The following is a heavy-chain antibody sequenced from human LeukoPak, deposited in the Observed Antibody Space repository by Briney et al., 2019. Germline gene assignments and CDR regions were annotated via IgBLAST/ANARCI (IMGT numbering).Heavy chain of an antibody. CDR2: IYYSGST. CDR3: AGEIYYYDSSGYYLGAFDI. Sequence: SETLSLTCTVSGGSISSSSYYWGWIRQPPGKGLEWIGSIYYSGSTYYNPSLKSRVTISVDTSKNQFSLKLSSVTAADTAVYYCAGEIYYYDSSGYYLGAFDIWGQGTMVTVSS. CDR1: GGSISSSSYY. J-gene: IGHJ3*02. D-gene: IGHD3-22*01. V-gene: IGHV4-39*07.